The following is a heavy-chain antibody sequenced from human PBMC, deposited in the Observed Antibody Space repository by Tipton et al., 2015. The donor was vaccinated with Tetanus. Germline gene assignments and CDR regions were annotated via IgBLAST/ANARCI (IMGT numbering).Heavy chain of an antibody. CDR1: GYNFATFW. V-gene: IGHV5-51*01. D-gene: IGHD3-10*01. Sequence: QSGAEVKKPGESLNISCKASGYNFATFWIGWVRQKPGKGLEWMGIIFPGASGVRYSPTFEGQVTISADRSTSTAYLQWDRLKPSDTAIYFCARLPKHYSASGSTWGQGTLVTVSS. CDR2: IFPGASGV. CDR3: ARLPKHYSASGST. J-gene: IGHJ5*02.